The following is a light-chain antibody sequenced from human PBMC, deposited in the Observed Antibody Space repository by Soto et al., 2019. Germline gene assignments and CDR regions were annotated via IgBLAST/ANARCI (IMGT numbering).Light chain of an antibody. Sequence: DIQMTQSPATLSASFGDTVTITCGASQTISGWLAWYQQRPGKAPNLLIFDASTLESGVPSRFSGSGSATEFTLTISSLQPDDFATYYCQQYNSYSPLTFGGGTKVDIK. CDR2: DAS. CDR1: QTISGW. J-gene: IGKJ4*01. CDR3: QQYNSYSPLT. V-gene: IGKV1-5*01.